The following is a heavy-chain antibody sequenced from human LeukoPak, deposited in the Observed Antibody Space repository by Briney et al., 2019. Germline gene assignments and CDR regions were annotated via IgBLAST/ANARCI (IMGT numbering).Heavy chain of an antibody. CDR3: ASRIAAAGHFDY. D-gene: IGHD6-13*01. J-gene: IGHJ4*02. CDR1: GGSISSGDYY. Sequence: SETLSLTCTVSGGSISSGDYYWSWIRQPPGKGLEWIGYIYYSGSTYYNPSLKSRVTISVDTSKNQFSLKLSSVTAADTAVYYCASRIAAAGHFDYWGQGTLVTVSS. CDR2: IYYSGST. V-gene: IGHV4-30-4*01.